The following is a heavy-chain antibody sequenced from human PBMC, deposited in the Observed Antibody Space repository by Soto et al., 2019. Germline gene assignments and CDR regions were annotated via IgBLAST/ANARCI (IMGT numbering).Heavy chain of an antibody. D-gene: IGHD2-2*01. CDR2: ITWNSGSV. V-gene: IGHV3-9*01. CDR1: GFTFDDYA. CDR3: AKDKGSNTSWGVYFEY. Sequence: VQLVESGGGLVQPGRSLRLSCAASGFTFDDYAMHWVRQTPGKGLEWVSGITWNSGSVGYADSVKGRFTISRDNAKNSLYLQMNSLTDEDTALYYCAKDKGSNTSWGVYFEYWGQGTLVTVSS. J-gene: IGHJ4*02.